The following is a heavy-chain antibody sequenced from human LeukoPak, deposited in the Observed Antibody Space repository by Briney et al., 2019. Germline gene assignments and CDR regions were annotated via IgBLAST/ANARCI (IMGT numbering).Heavy chain of an antibody. Sequence: ASVKVSCKASGYTFTTYDINWVRQATGQGLEWMGWMNPKSGSTGYAQRFQGRVTMTSNTSITTAYMELSSLGSDDTAVYYCARESYDYVWGSQPPEYFQHWGQGTLVTVSS. V-gene: IGHV1-8*01. D-gene: IGHD3-16*01. J-gene: IGHJ1*01. CDR2: MNPKSGST. CDR3: ARESYDYVWGSQPPEYFQH. CDR1: GYTFTTYD.